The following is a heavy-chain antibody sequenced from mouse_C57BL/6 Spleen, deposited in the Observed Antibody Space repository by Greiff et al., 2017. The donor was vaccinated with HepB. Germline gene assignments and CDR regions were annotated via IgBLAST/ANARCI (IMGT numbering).Heavy chain of an antibody. Sequence: QVQLQQPGAELVMPGASVKLSCKASGYTFTSYWMHWVKQRPGQGLEWIGEIDPSDSYTNYNQKFKGKSTLTVDKSSSTAYMQLSSLTSEDSAVYYCARGYHGSFDYWGQGTTLTVSS. CDR3: ARGYHGSFDY. J-gene: IGHJ2*01. V-gene: IGHV1-69*01. D-gene: IGHD1-1*01. CDR2: IDPSDSYT. CDR1: GYTFTSYW.